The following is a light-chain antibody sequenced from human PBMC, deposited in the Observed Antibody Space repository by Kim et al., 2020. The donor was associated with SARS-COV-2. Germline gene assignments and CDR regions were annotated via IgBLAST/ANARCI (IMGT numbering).Light chain of an antibody. CDR1: QSISSW. CDR3: QHYSNYPPRT. Sequence: AVGEKVTTTCRASQSISSWLAWYQHKPGKAPNLLIYRASNLESGVPSRCSGSGSGTEFTLTISSLQHDDFATYYCQHYSNYPPRTFGQGTKVDIK. J-gene: IGKJ1*01. CDR2: RAS. V-gene: IGKV1-5*03.